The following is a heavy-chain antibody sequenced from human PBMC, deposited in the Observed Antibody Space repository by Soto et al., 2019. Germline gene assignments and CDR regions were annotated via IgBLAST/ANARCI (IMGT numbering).Heavy chain of an antibody. Sequence: GGSLRLSCTASGLTFTAFTFHWVRQAPGKGLQWVAVISENGDRQYSTESVRGRFVISRDSSKNTLYLQMNSLRPEDTGVYFCARRLAPTISALGYWGQGALVTVSS. V-gene: IGHV3-30*09. CDR3: ARRLAPTISALGY. D-gene: IGHD1-26*01. J-gene: IGHJ4*02. CDR1: GLTFTAFT. CDR2: ISENGDRQ.